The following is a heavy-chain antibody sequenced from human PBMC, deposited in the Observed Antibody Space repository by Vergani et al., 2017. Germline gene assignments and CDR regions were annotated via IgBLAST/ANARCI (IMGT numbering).Heavy chain of an antibody. Sequence: EVQLLESGGGLVQPGRSLRLSCVASGFIFDDYAMHWVRQAPGKGLEWVSGISWNSGSFGYADSVKGRFTISRDNAKNSLFLQMNSLRAEDTALYYCARDTPYYYGSGENWFDPWGQGTLVTVSS. V-gene: IGHV3-9*01. CDR3: ARDTPYYYGSGENWFDP. CDR1: GFIFDDYA. CDR2: ISWNSGSF. J-gene: IGHJ5*02. D-gene: IGHD3-10*01.